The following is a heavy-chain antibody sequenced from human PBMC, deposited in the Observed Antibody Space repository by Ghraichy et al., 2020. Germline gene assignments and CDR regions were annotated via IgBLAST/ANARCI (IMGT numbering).Heavy chain of an antibody. D-gene: IGHD3-10*01. CDR3: ARDLVDYYYFGMDV. CDR1: GDSIISTNW. V-gene: IGHV4-4*02. CDR2: IYHSGST. Sequence: SETLSLTCTVSGDSIISTNWWSWVRQPPGKGLEWIGGIYHSGSTDYNPSLKSRITISVDKSKHQFSLKLTSVTAADTAVYYCARDLVDYYYFGMDVWGPGTTVTVS. J-gene: IGHJ6*01.